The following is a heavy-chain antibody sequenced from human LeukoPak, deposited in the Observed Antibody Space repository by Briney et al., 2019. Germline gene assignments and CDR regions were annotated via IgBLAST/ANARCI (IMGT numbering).Heavy chain of an antibody. Sequence: GASVKVSCKASGYTFSGYWIHWVRQAPGQGLEWMGRIDPNVDDRKYAQKFQGRVTMTRDTSISTAYMELSRLRSDDTAVYYCARDRGIQLWERYYYYYMDVWGKGTTVTVSS. CDR1: GYTFSGYW. J-gene: IGHJ6*03. CDR2: IDPNVDDR. CDR3: ARDRGIQLWERYYYYYMDV. D-gene: IGHD5-18*01. V-gene: IGHV1-2*06.